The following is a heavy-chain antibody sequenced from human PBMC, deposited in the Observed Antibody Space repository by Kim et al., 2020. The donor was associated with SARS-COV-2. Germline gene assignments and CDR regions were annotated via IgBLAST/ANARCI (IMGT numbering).Heavy chain of an antibody. CDR1: GYTFTSYA. CDR2: INTNTGNP. J-gene: IGHJ2*01. D-gene: IGHD3-10*01. CDR3: VRRPYGSGSSYWYFDL. V-gene: IGHV7-4-1*02. Sequence: ASVKVSCKASGYTFTSYAINWLRRAPGQGLEWMGWINTNTGNPTYAQGFTGRFVFSLDTSVSTAYLQISNLKAEDTAVYYCVRRPYGSGSSYWYFDLWGRGTLVTVSS.